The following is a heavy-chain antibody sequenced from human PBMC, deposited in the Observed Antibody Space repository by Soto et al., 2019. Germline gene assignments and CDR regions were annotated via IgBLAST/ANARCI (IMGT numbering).Heavy chain of an antibody. CDR3: ANTFSVSYRPDY. J-gene: IGHJ4*02. CDR2: VSGSGRTT. Sequence: EVQLLESGGGLVQPGGSLRLSCAASGFTFRSYAMTWVRQAPGKGLEWASGVSGSGRTTYYADSVKGRFTISRDNSKNMLYLQMNSLRAEDTAVYYCANTFSVSYRPDYWGQGTLVTVSS. D-gene: IGHD3-10*01. CDR1: GFTFRSYA. V-gene: IGHV3-23*01.